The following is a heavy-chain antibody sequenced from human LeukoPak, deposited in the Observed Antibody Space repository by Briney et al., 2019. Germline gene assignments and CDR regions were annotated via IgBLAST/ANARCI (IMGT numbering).Heavy chain of an antibody. CDR2: ISSDTTNT. CDR1: GFTFRTYT. V-gene: IGHV3-21*01. J-gene: IGHJ4*02. Sequence: PGGSLRLSCAASGFTFRTYTMNWVRQAPGQGLEWVSSISSDTTNTYYADSVKGRFTISRDNTKNSLYLQMNSLRAEDTAVYYCARGTVPVEMATIYFDYWGQGTLVTVSS. D-gene: IGHD5-24*01. CDR3: ARGTVPVEMATIYFDY.